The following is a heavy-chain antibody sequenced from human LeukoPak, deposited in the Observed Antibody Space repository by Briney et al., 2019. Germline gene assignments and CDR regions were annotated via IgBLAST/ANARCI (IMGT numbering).Heavy chain of an antibody. CDR2: ISAYNGNT. CDR1: GYTFTSHG. J-gene: IGHJ4*02. V-gene: IGHV1-18*01. Sequence: ASVKVSCKASGYTFTSHGISWVRQAPGQGLEWMGWISAYNGNTNYAQKFQGRVTMTTDTSTSTAYMELRSLRSDDTAVYYCARAGSSGHLDCSGGSCYLGNYWGQGTLVTVSS. CDR3: ARAGSSGHLDCSGGSCYLGNY. D-gene: IGHD2-15*01.